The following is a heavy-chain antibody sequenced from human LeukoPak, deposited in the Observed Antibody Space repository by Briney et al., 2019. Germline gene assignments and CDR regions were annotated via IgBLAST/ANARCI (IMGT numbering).Heavy chain of an antibody. CDR3: ARASGVHDTPMDLDY. Sequence: PSETLSLTCTVSGASISSHYWSWIRQPPGKGLEWIGDFSYSGSTNYNPSLKSRVTISADTSKNQFSLKLSSVTAADTAVYYCARASGVHDTPMDLDYWGQGILVTVSS. J-gene: IGHJ4*02. CDR2: FSYSGST. D-gene: IGHD5-18*01. V-gene: IGHV4-59*11. CDR1: GASISSHY.